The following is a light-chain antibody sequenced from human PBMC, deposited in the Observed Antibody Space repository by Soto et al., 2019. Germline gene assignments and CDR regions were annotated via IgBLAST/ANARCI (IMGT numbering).Light chain of an antibody. CDR3: QQYNSYPWT. Sequence: DLQMTQSPSTLSASVGDRVTITCRASQSISSWLAWYQQKPGKAPKLLIYKASSLESGVPSRFSGSGSGTEFTLTISSLQPDDFATYYCQQYNSYPWTFGQWTKVEIK. V-gene: IGKV1-5*03. CDR2: KAS. CDR1: QSISSW. J-gene: IGKJ1*01.